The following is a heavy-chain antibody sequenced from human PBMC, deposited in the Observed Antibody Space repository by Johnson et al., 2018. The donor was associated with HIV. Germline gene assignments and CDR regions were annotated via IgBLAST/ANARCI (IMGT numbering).Heavy chain of an antibody. Sequence: QVQLVESGGGVVRPGGSLRLSCAASGFNFRTYGIHWVRQAPGKGLEWVAFIRYDGNSKYYIDSVKGRFTVSRDNSKNTQYLQMKSLRPEDTAVYYCAKDHIVGATLGRDAFDIWGQGTMVTVSS. CDR1: GFNFRTYG. D-gene: IGHD1-26*01. J-gene: IGHJ3*02. CDR3: AKDHIVGATLGRDAFDI. CDR2: IRYDGNSK. V-gene: IGHV3-30*02.